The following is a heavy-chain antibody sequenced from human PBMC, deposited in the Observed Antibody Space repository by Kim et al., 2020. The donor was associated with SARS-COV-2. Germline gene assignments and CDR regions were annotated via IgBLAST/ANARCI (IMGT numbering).Heavy chain of an antibody. J-gene: IGHJ4*02. CDR1: GFTFSIYA. Sequence: GGSLRLSCAASGFTFSIYAMSWVRQAPGKGLEWVSGISGSGDSTDYADSVKGRFTISRDNPKNTLYLQLNSLRAEDTALYYCAKHFAYYYDSVGYRAFDYWGQGTLVTVSS. CDR2: ISGSGDST. V-gene: IGHV3-23*01. D-gene: IGHD3-22*01. CDR3: AKHFAYYYDSVGYRAFDY.